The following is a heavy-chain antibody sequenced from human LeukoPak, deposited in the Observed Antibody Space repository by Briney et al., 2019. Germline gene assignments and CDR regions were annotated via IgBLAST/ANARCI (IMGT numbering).Heavy chain of an antibody. J-gene: IGHJ4*02. D-gene: IGHD6-25*01. CDR1: GFSLNTSGVG. CDR3: AHRQRQLGLYCFAY. V-gene: IGHV2-5*02. Sequence: SGPTLVNPTQTLTLTCTFSGFSLNTSGVGVGWIRQPPGKALEWLALIYWDDDKRYSPSLKRRVTITKDTSKNHVVLTMTNMDPGDTATYYCAHRQRQLGLYCFAYWGQGTLVTVSS. CDR2: IYWDDDK.